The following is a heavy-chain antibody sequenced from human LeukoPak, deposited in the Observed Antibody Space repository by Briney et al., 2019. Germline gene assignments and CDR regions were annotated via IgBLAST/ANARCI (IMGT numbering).Heavy chain of an antibody. V-gene: IGHV4-4*07. Sequence: SETLSLTCSVTGDSISGYYWNWIRQPAGKEGEWIGRIYSTGGTNHNPSLQSRVTMSVDTSNNQVSLKLSSVTAADTAVYYCARERSSGYYWFDPWGRGILVTVSS. D-gene: IGHD6-19*01. CDR3: ARERSSGYYWFDP. J-gene: IGHJ5*02. CDR2: IYSTGGT. CDR1: GDSISGYY.